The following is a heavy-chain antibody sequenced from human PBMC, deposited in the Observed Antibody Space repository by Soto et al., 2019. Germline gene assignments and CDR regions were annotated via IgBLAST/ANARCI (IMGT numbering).Heavy chain of an antibody. J-gene: IGHJ5*02. CDR1: GGTFSSYA. Sequence: QVQLVQSGAEVKKPGSSVKVSCKASGGTFSSYAISWVRQAPGQGLEWMGGIIPIFGTANYAPKFQGRVTNSPDGSKSHAYQGVDQLRSEDTAVYYCAREDGMGGWFDPWGQGTLVTVSS. CDR2: IIPIFGTA. CDR3: AREDGMGGWFDP. D-gene: IGHD2-15*01. V-gene: IGHV1-69*05.